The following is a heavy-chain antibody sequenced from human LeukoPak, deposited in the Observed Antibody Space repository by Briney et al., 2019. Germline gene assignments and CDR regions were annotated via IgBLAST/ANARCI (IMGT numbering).Heavy chain of an antibody. CDR2: IYASGST. CDR1: GGSISSDY. J-gene: IGHJ6*02. CDR3: ARSPYYYYGMDV. Sequence: SETLSLTCTVSGGSISSDYWSWIRQPAGKGLEWIGRIYASGSTNYNPSLKSRVTISVDTSKNQLSLKLSSVTAADTAVYHCARSPYYYYGMDVWGQGTTVTVSS. V-gene: IGHV4-4*07.